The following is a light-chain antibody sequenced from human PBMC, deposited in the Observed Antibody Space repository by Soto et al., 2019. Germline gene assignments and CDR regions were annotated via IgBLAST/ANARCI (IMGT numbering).Light chain of an antibody. CDR1: SSDVGANNY. Sequence: QSALTQPASVSGSPGQPITISCTGTSSDVGANNYVSWYQHHPGKAPKLLIYEVSNRPSGVSSRFSGSKSGNTASLTISGLQAEDEADYYCSSYAGNNNYVFGTGTKVTVL. CDR3: SSYAGNNNYV. CDR2: EVS. J-gene: IGLJ1*01. V-gene: IGLV2-14*01.